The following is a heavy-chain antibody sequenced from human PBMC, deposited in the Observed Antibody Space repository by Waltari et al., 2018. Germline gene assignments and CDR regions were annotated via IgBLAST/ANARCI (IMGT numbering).Heavy chain of an antibody. Sequence: QVTLRESGPALVKPTQTLTLTCTFSGFPLSTSGMCVSWRRQPPGKALEWLARIDWDDDTYYSTTLKTRLTISKDTSKNQVVLTMTNVDPVDTATYYCARTRITMIRGGSDYFDYWGQGTLVTVSS. CDR2: IDWDDDT. CDR1: GFPLSTSGMC. J-gene: IGHJ4*02. D-gene: IGHD3-10*01. V-gene: IGHV2-70*15. CDR3: ARTRITMIRGGSDYFDY.